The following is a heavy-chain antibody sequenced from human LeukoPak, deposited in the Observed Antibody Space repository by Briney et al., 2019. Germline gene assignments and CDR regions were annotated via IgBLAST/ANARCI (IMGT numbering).Heavy chain of an antibody. CDR2: IKQDGSEK. V-gene: IGHV3-7*01. D-gene: IGHD6-19*01. Sequence: GGSLRLSCAASGFTFSSYAMSWVRQAPGKGLEWVANIKQDGSEKYYVDSVKGRFTISRDNAKNSLYLQMNSLRAEDTAVYYCARLFYGIAVAGALDYWGQGTLVTVSS. CDR3: ARLFYGIAVAGALDY. J-gene: IGHJ4*02. CDR1: GFTFSSYA.